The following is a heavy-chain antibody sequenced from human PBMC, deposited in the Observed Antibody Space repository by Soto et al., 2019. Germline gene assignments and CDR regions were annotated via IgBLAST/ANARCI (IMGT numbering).Heavy chain of an antibody. D-gene: IGHD2-2*01. CDR2: IIPILGIA. CDR3: ARALGYCSSTSCYPYYYYMDV. V-gene: IGHV1-69*02. CDR1: GGTFSSYT. J-gene: IGHJ6*03. Sequence: QVQLVQSGAEVKKPGSSVKVSCKASGGTFSSYTISWVRQAPGQGLEWMGRIIPILGIANYAQKFQGRVTITADKSTSTDYMELSSLRSEDTAVYYCARALGYCSSTSCYPYYYYMDVWGKGTTVTVSS.